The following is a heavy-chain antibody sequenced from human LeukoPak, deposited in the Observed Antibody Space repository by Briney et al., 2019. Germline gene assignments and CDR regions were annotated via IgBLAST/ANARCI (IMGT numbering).Heavy chain of an antibody. D-gene: IGHD3-10*01. CDR3: ARDLAYYASGKQNY. Sequence: GRSLRLSCAASGFTFSSYGMHWVRQAPGKGLEWVAVIWYDGSNKYYADSVKGRFTISRDNSKNTLYLQMNSLRVEDTAVYYCARDLAYYASGKQNYWGQGTLVTVSS. J-gene: IGHJ4*02. CDR1: GFTFSSYG. V-gene: IGHV3-33*01. CDR2: IWYDGSNK.